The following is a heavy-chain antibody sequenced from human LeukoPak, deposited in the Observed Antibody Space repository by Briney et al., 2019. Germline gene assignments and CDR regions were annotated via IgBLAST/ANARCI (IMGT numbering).Heavy chain of an antibody. J-gene: IGHJ4*02. Sequence: GGSLRLSCAASGSTFSSYAMSWVRQAPGKGLEWVSAISGSGGSTYYADSVKGRFTISRDNSKNTLYLQMNSLRAEDTAVYYCAKGKQWPGGYFDYWGQGTLVTVSS. CDR2: ISGSGGST. V-gene: IGHV3-23*01. D-gene: IGHD6-19*01. CDR1: GSTFSSYA. CDR3: AKGKQWPGGYFDY.